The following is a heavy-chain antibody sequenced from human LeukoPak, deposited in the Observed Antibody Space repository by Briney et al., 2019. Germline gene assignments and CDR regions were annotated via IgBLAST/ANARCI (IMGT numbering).Heavy chain of an antibody. V-gene: IGHV3-33*06. Sequence: PGGSLRLSCAASGFTFSSYGMHWVRQAPGKGLEWVAVIWYDGSNKYYADSVKGRFTISRDNSKNTLYLQMNSLRAEDTAVYYCAKDLEPDIVVVPAAMNAFDIWGQGTMVTVSS. J-gene: IGHJ3*02. CDR3: AKDLEPDIVVVPAAMNAFDI. CDR2: IWYDGSNK. CDR1: GFTFSSYG. D-gene: IGHD2-2*01.